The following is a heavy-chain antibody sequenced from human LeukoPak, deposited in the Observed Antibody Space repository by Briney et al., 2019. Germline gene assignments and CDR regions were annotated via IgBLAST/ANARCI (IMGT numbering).Heavy chain of an antibody. CDR2: ISGSGGST. V-gene: IGHV3-23*01. CDR3: AKGHCSSTSCLDDY. Sequence: GSLRLSCAASGFTFSSYGMSWVRQAPGKGLEWVSAISGSGGSTYYADSVKGRFTISRDNSKNTLYLQMNSLRAEDTAVYYCAKGHCSSTSCLDDYWGQGTLVTVSS. J-gene: IGHJ4*02. CDR1: GFTFSSYG. D-gene: IGHD2-2*01.